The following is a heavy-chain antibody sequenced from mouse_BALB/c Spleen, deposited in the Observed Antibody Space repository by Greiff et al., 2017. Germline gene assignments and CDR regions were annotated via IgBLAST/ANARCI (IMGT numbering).Heavy chain of an antibody. CDR3: ARSYGYDRSYYFDY. CDR1: GDSITSGY. V-gene: IGHV3-8*02. CDR2: ISYSGST. Sequence: EVKVEESGPSLVKPSQTLSLTCSVTGDSITSGYWNWIRKFPGNKLEYMGYISYSGSTYYNPSLKSRISITRDTSKNQYYLQLNSVTTEDTATYYCARSYGYDRSYYFDYWGQGTTLTVSS. D-gene: IGHD2-2*01. J-gene: IGHJ2*01.